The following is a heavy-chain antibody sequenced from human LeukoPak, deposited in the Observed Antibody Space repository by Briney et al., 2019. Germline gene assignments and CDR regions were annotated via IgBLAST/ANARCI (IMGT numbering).Heavy chain of an antibody. D-gene: IGHD2-2*01. Sequence: ASVKVSCKASGYTFTGYYMLWVRQAPGQGLEWMGWINPNSGGTNYAQKFQGRVTMTRDTSISTAYMELSRLRSDDTAVYYCARVTKDIVVVPAATPPYYFDYWGQGTLVTVSS. V-gene: IGHV1-2*02. CDR1: GYTFTGYY. CDR2: INPNSGGT. CDR3: ARVTKDIVVVPAATPPYYFDY. J-gene: IGHJ4*02.